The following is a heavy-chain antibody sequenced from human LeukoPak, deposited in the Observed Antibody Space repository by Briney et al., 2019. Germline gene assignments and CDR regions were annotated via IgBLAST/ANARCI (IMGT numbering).Heavy chain of an antibody. V-gene: IGHV4-59*01. CDR2: IYYSGST. CDR1: GGSISSYY. J-gene: IGHJ3*02. D-gene: IGHD3-22*01. CDR3: AGIVVANDAFDI. Sequence: SETLSLTCTVSGGSISSYYWSWIRQPPGKGLEWIGYIYYSGSTNYIPSLKSRVTISVDTSKNQFSLKLSSVTAADTAVYYCAGIVVANDAFDIWGQGTMVTVSS.